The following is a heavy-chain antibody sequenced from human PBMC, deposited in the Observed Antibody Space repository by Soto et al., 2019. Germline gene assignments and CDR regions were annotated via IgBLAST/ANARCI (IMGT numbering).Heavy chain of an antibody. CDR2: IIPIFGTA. D-gene: IGHD1-26*01. V-gene: IGHV1-69*01. J-gene: IGHJ1*01. CDR3: ASSGMYSGSYKGQYFQH. Sequence: QVQLVQSGAEVKKPGSSVKVSCKASGGTFSSYAISWVRQAPGQGLEWMGGIIPIFGTANYAQKFQGRVTITADESTSTAYMELSSLRSEDTAVYYCASSGMYSGSYKGQYFQHWGQGTLVTVSS. CDR1: GGTFSSYA.